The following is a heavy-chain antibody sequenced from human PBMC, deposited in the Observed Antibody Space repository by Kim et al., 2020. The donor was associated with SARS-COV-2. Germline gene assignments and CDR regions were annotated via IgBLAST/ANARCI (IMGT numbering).Heavy chain of an antibody. CDR3: ARGGDSSGYYYGGDAFDI. V-gene: IGHV3-74*01. CDR1: GFTFSSYW. J-gene: IGHJ3*02. CDR2: INSDGSST. D-gene: IGHD3-22*01. Sequence: GGSLRLSCAASGFTFSSYWMHWVRQAPGKGLVWVSRINSDGSSTSYADSVKGRFTISRDNAKNTLYLQMNSLRAEDTAVYYCARGGDSSGYYYGGDAFDIWGQGTMVTVSS.